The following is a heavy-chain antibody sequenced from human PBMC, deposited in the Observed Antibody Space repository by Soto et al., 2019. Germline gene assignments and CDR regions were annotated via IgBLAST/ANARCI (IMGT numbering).Heavy chain of an antibody. CDR1: GYTFTSYA. Sequence: ASVKVSCKASGYTFTSYAMHWVRQAPGQRLEWMGWINAGNGNTKYSQKFQGRVTITRDTSASTAYMELSSLRSEDTAVYYCARGGFRTYYDILTGYLGYWGQGTLVTVSS. V-gene: IGHV1-3*01. CDR2: INAGNGNT. CDR3: ARGGFRTYYDILTGYLGY. J-gene: IGHJ4*02. D-gene: IGHD3-9*01.